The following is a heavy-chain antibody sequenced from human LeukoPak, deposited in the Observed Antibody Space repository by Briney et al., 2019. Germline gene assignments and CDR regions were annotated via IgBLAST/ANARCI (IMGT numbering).Heavy chain of an antibody. CDR1: GFTFSSYS. CDR3: ARERGSRAFDI. CDR2: ISSSSSTI. D-gene: IGHD3-16*01. J-gene: IGHJ3*02. Sequence: GGSLRLSCAASGFTFSSYSMNWVRQAPGKGLEWVSYISSSSSTIYYADSVKGRFTISRDNAKNSLYLQMNSLGAEDTAVYYCARERGSRAFDIWGQGTMVTVSS. V-gene: IGHV3-48*04.